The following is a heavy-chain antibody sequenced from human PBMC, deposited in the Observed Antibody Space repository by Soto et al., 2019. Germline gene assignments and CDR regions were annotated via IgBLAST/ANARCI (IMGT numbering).Heavy chain of an antibody. J-gene: IGHJ3*02. CDR1: GFTFSSYA. V-gene: IGHV3-23*01. CDR3: AKDGERWLHTDAFDI. Sequence: PGGSLRLSCAASGFTFSSYAMSWVRQAPGKGLEWVSAISGSGGSTYYADSVKGRFTISRDNSNNTLYLQMNSLRAEDTAVYYCAKDGERWLHTDAFDIWGQGTMVTVSS. D-gene: IGHD5-12*01. CDR2: ISGSGGST.